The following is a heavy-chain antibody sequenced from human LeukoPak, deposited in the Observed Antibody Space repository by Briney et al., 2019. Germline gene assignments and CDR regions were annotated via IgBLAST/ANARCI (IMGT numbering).Heavy chain of an antibody. Sequence: GGSLRLSCVASGFTFSSYWMSWVRQAPGKGLEWVAVISYDGTTKYYADSVKGRFTISRDNSKNTLYLQMNSLRAEDTAVYYCAREIDVTISNWFDPWGQGTLVTVSS. D-gene: IGHD3-3*01. V-gene: IGHV3-30*03. CDR3: AREIDVTISNWFDP. CDR1: GFTFSSYW. CDR2: ISYDGTTK. J-gene: IGHJ5*02.